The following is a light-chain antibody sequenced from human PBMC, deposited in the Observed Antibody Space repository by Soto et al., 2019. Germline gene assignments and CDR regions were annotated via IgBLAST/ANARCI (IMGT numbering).Light chain of an antibody. CDR3: CSYGGSNNLV. CDR2: EVS. J-gene: IGLJ2*01. V-gene: IGLV2-8*01. Sequence: QSALTQPPSASGSPGQSVTISCTGTSSDVGGYNYVSWYQQYPGKAPRLMIYEVSKRPSGVPDRFSGSKSGNTASLTVSGLQAEDEADYYCCSYGGSNNLVFGGGTKLTVL. CDR1: SSDVGGYNY.